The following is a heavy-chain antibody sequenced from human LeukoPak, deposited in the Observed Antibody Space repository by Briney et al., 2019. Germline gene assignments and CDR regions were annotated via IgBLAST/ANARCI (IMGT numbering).Heavy chain of an antibody. CDR3: ARDYPPLEWELLNYYYGMDV. CDR2: ISAYNGNT. V-gene: IGHV1-18*01. D-gene: IGHD1-26*01. Sequence: GASVKVSCKASGYTFTSYGISWVRQAPGQGLEWMGWISAYNGNTNYAQKLQGRVTMTTDTSTSTAYMELRSLRSDDTAVYYCARDYPPLEWELLNYYYGMDVWGQGTTVTVSS. J-gene: IGHJ6*02. CDR1: GYTFTSYG.